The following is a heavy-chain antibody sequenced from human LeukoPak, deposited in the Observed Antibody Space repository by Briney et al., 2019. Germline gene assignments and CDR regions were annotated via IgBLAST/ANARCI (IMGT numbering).Heavy chain of an antibody. CDR2: INHSGST. CDR1: GGSFSGYY. D-gene: IGHD3-10*01. CDR3: ARTILLLWFGELLGNWFDP. J-gene: IGHJ5*02. V-gene: IGHV4-34*01. Sequence: SETLSLTCAVYGGSFSGYYWSWIRQPPGKGLEWIGEINHSGSTNYNPSLKSRVTISVDTSKNQFSLKLSSVTAADTAVYYCARTILLLWFGELLGNWFDPWGQGTLVTVSS.